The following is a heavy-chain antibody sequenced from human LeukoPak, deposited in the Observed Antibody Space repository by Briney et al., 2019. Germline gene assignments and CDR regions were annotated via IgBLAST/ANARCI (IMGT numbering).Heavy chain of an antibody. CDR1: GFTFSDYY. J-gene: IGHJ4*02. V-gene: IGHV3-11*05. CDR3: ARGTRVPDY. CDR2: ISTGSSAYT. D-gene: IGHD3-10*01. Sequence: GGSLRLSCAASGFTFSDYYMSWIRQAPGKGLEWVSFISTGSSAYTVFADSVKGRFTISRDNAKNSLYLQLDSLRAEDTAVCYCARGTRVPDYWGQGTLVTVSS.